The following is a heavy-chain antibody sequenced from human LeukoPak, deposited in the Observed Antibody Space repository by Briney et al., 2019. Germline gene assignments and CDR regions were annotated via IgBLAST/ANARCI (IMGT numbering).Heavy chain of an antibody. CDR3: ARQQLSQLYYFDY. J-gene: IGHJ4*02. D-gene: IGHD6-13*01. CDR1: GGSISSYY. CDR2: IYYSGST. V-gene: IGHV4-59*01. Sequence: PSETLSLTCTVSGGSISSYYWSWIRQPPGKGLEWIGYIYYSGSTNYNPSLKSRVTISVDTSKNQFSLKLSSVTAADTAVYYCARQQLSQLYYFDYWGQGTLVTFSS.